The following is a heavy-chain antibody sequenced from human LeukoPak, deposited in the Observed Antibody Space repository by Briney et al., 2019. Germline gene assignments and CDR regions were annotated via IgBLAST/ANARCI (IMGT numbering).Heavy chain of an antibody. CDR2: IYHSGST. CDR3: ARGPPSPYYDSSGYWFDP. CDR1: GGSISSGGYS. D-gene: IGHD3-22*01. J-gene: IGHJ5*02. Sequence: PSQTLSLTCAVSGGSISSGGYSWSWIRQPPGKGLEWIGYIYHSGSTYYNPSLKSRVTISVDRSKSQFSLKLSSVTAADTAVYYCARGPPSPYYDSSGYWFDPWGQGTLVTVSS. V-gene: IGHV4-30-2*01.